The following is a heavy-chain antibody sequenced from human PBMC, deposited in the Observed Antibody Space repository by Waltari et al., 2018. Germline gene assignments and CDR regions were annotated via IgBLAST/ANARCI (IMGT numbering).Heavy chain of an antibody. Sequence: VQLVQSGAELKKPGTAVTISCKTYGFTFIDYYIHWVQQTPGNGLEWMGLIDPEDGETRYAEKFQDRVTITADSSTDTAYIDLINLRSEDTAVYYCTIRAGYDTTWGQGTLLTVSS. D-gene: IGHD2-2*01. J-gene: IGHJ5*02. V-gene: IGHV1-69-2*01. CDR2: IDPEDGET. CDR3: TIRAGYDTT. CDR1: GFTFIDYY.